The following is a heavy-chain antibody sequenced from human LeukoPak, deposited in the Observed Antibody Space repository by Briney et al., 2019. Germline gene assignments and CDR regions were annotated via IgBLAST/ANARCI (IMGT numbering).Heavy chain of an antibody. V-gene: IGHV3-23*01. CDR3: AKDRGYYGSGSYKEYFQH. D-gene: IGHD3-10*01. CDR2: ISGGGDST. J-gene: IGHJ1*01. CDR1: GFTFSSYA. Sequence: GGSLRLSCAASGFTFSSYAMGWVRQAPGKGLEWVSAISGGGDSTFYADSVTGRFTISRDNSKDTQYMQMNNLRAEDTAVYSCAKDRGYYGSGSYKEYFQHWGQGTLVTVSS.